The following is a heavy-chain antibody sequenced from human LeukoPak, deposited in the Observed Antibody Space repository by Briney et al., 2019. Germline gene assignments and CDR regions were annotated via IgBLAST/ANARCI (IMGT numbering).Heavy chain of an antibody. D-gene: IGHD1-20*01. V-gene: IGHV3-7*03. CDR1: GFTFSSYW. Sequence: GGSLRLSCAASGFTFSSYWMSWVRQAPGKGLEWVANIKQDGSEKYYVDSVKGRFTISRDNAKNSLYLQMNSLRAEDTAVYYCAKDRLYNWNFFDYWGQGTPVTVSS. CDR2: IKQDGSEK. CDR3: AKDRLYNWNFFDY. J-gene: IGHJ4*02.